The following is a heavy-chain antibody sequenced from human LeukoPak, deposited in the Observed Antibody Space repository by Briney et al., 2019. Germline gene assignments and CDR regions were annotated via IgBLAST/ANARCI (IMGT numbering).Heavy chain of an antibody. CDR1: GFTFSSYW. V-gene: IGHV3-30*18. CDR3: AKRTGTTLDY. CDR2: ISYDGSNK. J-gene: IGHJ4*02. Sequence: GGSLRLSCAASGFTFSSYWMSWVRQAPGKGLEWVAVISYDGSNKYYADSVKGRFTISRDNSKNTLYLQMNSLRAEDTAVYYCAKRTGTTLDYWGQGTLVTVSS. D-gene: IGHD1-7*01.